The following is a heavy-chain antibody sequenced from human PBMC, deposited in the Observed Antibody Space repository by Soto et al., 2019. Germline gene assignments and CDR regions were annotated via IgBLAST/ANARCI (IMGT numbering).Heavy chain of an antibody. CDR3: AKDIETFLEWLLPDY. Sequence: EVQLLESGGGLVQPGGSLRLSCAASGFTFSSYAMSWVRQAPGKGLEWVSAISGSGGSTYYADSVKGRFTISSDNSKNTLYLQMNSLRAGGAAVYYCAKDIETFLEWLLPDYWGQGTLVTVSS. J-gene: IGHJ4*02. V-gene: IGHV3-23*01. CDR2: ISGSGGST. D-gene: IGHD3-3*02. CDR1: GFTFSSYA.